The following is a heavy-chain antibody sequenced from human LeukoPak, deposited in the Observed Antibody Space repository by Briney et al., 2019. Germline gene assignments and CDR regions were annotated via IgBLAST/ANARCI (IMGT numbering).Heavy chain of an antibody. J-gene: IGHJ4*02. D-gene: IGHD6-19*01. CDR1: GGSLGTYY. Sequence: PSETLSLTCTVPGGSLGTYYWSWIRQPPGKGLEWLGSIYYSGSTYYNPSLKSRGTISVDTSENEFSLKLPSVTAADTAVYYCARDRRWSSGWFYDYWGQGTLVTVSS. CDR2: IYYSGST. V-gene: IGHV4-59*12. CDR3: ARDRRWSSGWFYDY.